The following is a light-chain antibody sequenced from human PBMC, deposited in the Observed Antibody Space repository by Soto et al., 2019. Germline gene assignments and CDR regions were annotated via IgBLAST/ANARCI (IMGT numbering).Light chain of an antibody. CDR3: QQHSHWPPWT. CDR1: QNVRAF. CDR2: AAS. V-gene: IGKV3-11*01. J-gene: IGKJ1*01. Sequence: EVVLTQSPATLSLSPGXRATLSCRASQNVRAFLDWYQQKPGQAPRLLIYAASNRATGIPDRFSGSGSGTDFTLTISSLEPEDFAVYYCQQHSHWPPWTFGQGTKVDIK.